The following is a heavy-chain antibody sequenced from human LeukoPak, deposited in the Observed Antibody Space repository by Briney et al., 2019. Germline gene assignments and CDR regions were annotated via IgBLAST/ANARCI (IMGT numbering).Heavy chain of an antibody. CDR1: GASMTSHY. J-gene: IGHJ4*02. CDR3: AKEGGPARPGLDS. V-gene: IGHV4-59*11. D-gene: IGHD6-6*01. Sequence: SETLSLTCTVSGASMTSHYWTWMRQDPGTRLEWIGNIFHTGSTSYNPALESRVTISLDTSNNQFSLKMTSVAPADTAVYYCAKEGGPARPGLDSWGQGTLVTVSP. CDR2: IFHTGST.